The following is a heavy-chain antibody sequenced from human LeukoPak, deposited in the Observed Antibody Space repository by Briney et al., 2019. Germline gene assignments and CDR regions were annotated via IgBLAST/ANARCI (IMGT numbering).Heavy chain of an antibody. CDR2: ISSSGSTI. Sequence: QPGGSLGLSCAASGFTFSTYEMNWVRQAPGKGLEWVSFISSSGSTIYYADSVKGRFTISRDNAKNSLYLQMNSLRAEDTAVYYCARGRGGISVAATSAFDIWGQGTMVTVSS. V-gene: IGHV3-48*03. CDR1: GFTFSTYE. J-gene: IGHJ3*02. D-gene: IGHD6-19*01. CDR3: ARGRGGISVAATSAFDI.